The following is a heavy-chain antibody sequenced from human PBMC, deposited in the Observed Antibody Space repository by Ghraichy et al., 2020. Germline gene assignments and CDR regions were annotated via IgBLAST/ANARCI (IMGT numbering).Heavy chain of an antibody. Sequence: GGSLRLSCAASGFTFSSYSMNWVRQAPGKGLEWVSYISSSSSTIYYADSVKGRFTISRDNAKNSLYLQMNSLRAEDTAVYYCARESPYSNYSPSPFYYYYGMDVWGQGTTVTVSS. V-gene: IGHV3-48*01. CDR1: GFTFSSYS. CDR3: ARESPYSNYSPSPFYYYYGMDV. D-gene: IGHD4-11*01. CDR2: ISSSSSTI. J-gene: IGHJ6*02.